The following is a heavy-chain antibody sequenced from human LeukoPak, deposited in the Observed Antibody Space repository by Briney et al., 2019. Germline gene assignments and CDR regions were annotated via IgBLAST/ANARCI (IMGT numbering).Heavy chain of an antibody. Sequence: GASVKVSCKASGYTFTSYYMHWVRQAPGQGLEWMGIINPSGGSTSHAQKFQGRVTMTRDTSTSTVYMELSSLRSEDTAVYYCARDHKDRYGMDVWGQGTTVTVSS. CDR1: GYTFTSYY. CDR3: ARDHKDRYGMDV. J-gene: IGHJ6*02. D-gene: IGHD1-14*01. CDR2: INPSGGST. V-gene: IGHV1-46*01.